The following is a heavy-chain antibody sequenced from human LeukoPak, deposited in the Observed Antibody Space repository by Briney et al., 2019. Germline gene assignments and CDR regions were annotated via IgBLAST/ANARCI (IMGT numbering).Heavy chain of an antibody. CDR1: GYTFTIYD. CDR3: ARDYSSSWYTLRYYYYGMDV. V-gene: IGHV1-8*01. Sequence: ASVTVSCTASGYTFTIYDINWVRQATGQGLEWMGWMNPNSGNTGYAQKFQGRVTMTRNTSISTAYMELSSLRSEDTAVYYCARDYSSSWYTLRYYYYGMDVWGQGTTVTVSS. CDR2: MNPNSGNT. J-gene: IGHJ6*02. D-gene: IGHD6-13*01.